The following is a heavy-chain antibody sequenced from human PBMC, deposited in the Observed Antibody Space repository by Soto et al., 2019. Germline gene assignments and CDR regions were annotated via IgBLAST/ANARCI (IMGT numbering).Heavy chain of an antibody. CDR2: IYYSGST. V-gene: IGHV4-30-4*01. CDR3: ASGGSGYYTLDY. CDR1: GGSISSGDYY. J-gene: IGHJ4*02. Sequence: HVQLQESGPGLVKPSQTLSLTCTVSGGSISSGDYYWSWIRQPPGKGLEWIGYIYYSGSTYYNPSLTSRVTISVDTSKNQFSLKLSSVTAADTAVYYCASGGSGYYTLDYWGQGTLVTVSS. D-gene: IGHD3-22*01.